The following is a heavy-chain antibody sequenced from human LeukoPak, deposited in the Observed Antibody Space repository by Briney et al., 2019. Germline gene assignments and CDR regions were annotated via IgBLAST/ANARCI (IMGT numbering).Heavy chain of an antibody. Sequence: PGESLKISCKGSGYSFTSYWIGWVRQMPGKGLEWMGIIYPGDSDTRYSPSSQGQVTISADKSISTAYLQWSSLKASDTAMYYCARRSSSLYYYYGMDVWGQGTTVTVSS. CDR3: ARRSSSLYYYYGMDV. V-gene: IGHV5-51*01. CDR1: GYSFTSYW. J-gene: IGHJ6*02. CDR2: IYPGDSDT. D-gene: IGHD6-6*01.